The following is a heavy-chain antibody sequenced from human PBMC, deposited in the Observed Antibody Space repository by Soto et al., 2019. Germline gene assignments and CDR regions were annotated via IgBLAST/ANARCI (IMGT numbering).Heavy chain of an antibody. D-gene: IGHD2-2*01. Sequence: QVHLQVSGPGLVKPSGTLSLTCAVSSGSITTNYWLSWVRQPPGKGLDWIGDVYHSGSTDYRSSLRSRVTISVDKSKNQFSLNLTSVTAADTAVYYWARRQVVPASLFDYWGQGTLVTVSS. CDR2: VYHSGST. CDR3: ARRQVVPASLFDY. V-gene: IGHV4-4*02. CDR1: SGSITTNYW. J-gene: IGHJ4*02.